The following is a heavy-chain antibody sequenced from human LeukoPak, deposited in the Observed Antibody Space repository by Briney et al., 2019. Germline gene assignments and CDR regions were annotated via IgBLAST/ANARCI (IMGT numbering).Heavy chain of an antibody. CDR3: ARHGRDGYNYGPVVYY. V-gene: IGHV4-39*01. Sequence: SETLSLTCTVPGGSIGSSSYYWGWIRQSPGKGLEWIWSVYYRGSTYYDPSLKSRVTLSVDTPKNQFSLKLSSVTAADTAVYYCARHGRDGYNYGPVVYYWGQGTLVSVSS. J-gene: IGHJ4*02. D-gene: IGHD5-24*01. CDR1: GGSIGSSSYY. CDR2: VYYRGST.